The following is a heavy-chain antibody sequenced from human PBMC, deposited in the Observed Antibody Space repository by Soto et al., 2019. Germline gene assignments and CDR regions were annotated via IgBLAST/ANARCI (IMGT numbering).Heavy chain of an antibody. D-gene: IGHD6-13*01. CDR3: ASDLSRIAAGGTLFCWLDP. J-gene: IGHJ5*02. CDR1: GFTFSSYW. Sequence: EVQLVESGGGLVQPGGSLRLSCAASGFTFSSYWMSWVRQAPGKGLEWVANIKQDGSEKYYVDSVKGRFTISRDNAKNALYLQMNSLRAEDTAVYYCASDLSRIAAGGTLFCWLDPWGQGTLVTVSS. CDR2: IKQDGSEK. V-gene: IGHV3-7*03.